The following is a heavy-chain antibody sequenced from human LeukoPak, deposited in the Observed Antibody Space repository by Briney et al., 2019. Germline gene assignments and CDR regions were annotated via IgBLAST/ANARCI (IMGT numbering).Heavy chain of an antibody. V-gene: IGHV4-4*07. J-gene: IGHJ4*02. CDR3: ARKDGDF. Sequence: SETLSLTCTVSGVSISAYFWTWIRQPAGKGLEWIGRIYTSGTTNYNPSLESRLTMSLDTSKNQISLRLSSVTAADTGVYYCARKDGDFWGQGTLVTVSS. CDR2: IYTSGTT. CDR1: GVSISAYF.